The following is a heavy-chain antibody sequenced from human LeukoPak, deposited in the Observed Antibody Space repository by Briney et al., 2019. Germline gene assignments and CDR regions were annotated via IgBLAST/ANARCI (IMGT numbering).Heavy chain of an antibody. CDR3: AKERSNYYGSGYDY. D-gene: IGHD3-10*01. CDR1: GFTFSSYG. Sequence: GGSLRLSCAASGFTFSSYGMSWVRQAPGKGLEWVSAISGSGGSTYYADSVKGRFTISRDNSKDTLYLQMNSLRAEDTAVYYCAKERSNYYGSGYDYWGQGTLVTVSS. J-gene: IGHJ4*02. CDR2: ISGSGGST. V-gene: IGHV3-23*01.